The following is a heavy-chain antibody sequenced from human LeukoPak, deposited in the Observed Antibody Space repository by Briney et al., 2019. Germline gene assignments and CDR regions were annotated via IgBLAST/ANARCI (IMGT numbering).Heavy chain of an antibody. CDR2: IRSKANSYAT. CDR3: TRLGAYDYVWGSYRHDAFDI. Sequence: GGSLRLSCAASGFTFSGSAMHWVRQASGKGLEWVGRIRSKANSYATAYAASVKGRFTISRDDSKNTAYLQMNSLKTEDTAVYYCTRLGAYDYVWGSYRHDAFDIWGQGTMVTVSS. V-gene: IGHV3-73*01. CDR1: GFTFSGSA. D-gene: IGHD3-16*02. J-gene: IGHJ3*02.